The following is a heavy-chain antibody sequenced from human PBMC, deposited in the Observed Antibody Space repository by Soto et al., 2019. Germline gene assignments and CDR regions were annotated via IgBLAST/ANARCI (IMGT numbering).Heavy chain of an antibody. V-gene: IGHV4-39*01. CDR3: ARQPLTVRYFDWRMIWFDP. J-gene: IGHJ5*02. Sequence: SETLSLTCTVSVGSISSSSYYWGWIRRPPGKGLDRVGGIYYIGSPYYNPTLRGPVTISVDTSKNQFSLKLSPVTAADTAVYYCARQPLTVRYFDWRMIWFDPWGQGVLVSVS. CDR2: IYYIGSP. CDR1: VGSISSSSYY. D-gene: IGHD3-9*01.